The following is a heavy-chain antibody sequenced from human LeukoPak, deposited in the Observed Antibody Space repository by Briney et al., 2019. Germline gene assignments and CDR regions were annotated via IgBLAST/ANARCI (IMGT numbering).Heavy chain of an antibody. CDR2: ISGSGGST. J-gene: IGHJ4*02. CDR1: GFTFSSYG. D-gene: IGHD6-13*01. Sequence: GGSLRLSCAASGFTFSSYGMSWVRQAPGKGLEWVSAISGSGGSTYYADSVKGRFTISRDNSKNTLCLQMNSLRAEDTAVYYCAKESEWSSSWYSFDYWGQGTLVTVSS. CDR3: AKESEWSSSWYSFDY. V-gene: IGHV3-23*01.